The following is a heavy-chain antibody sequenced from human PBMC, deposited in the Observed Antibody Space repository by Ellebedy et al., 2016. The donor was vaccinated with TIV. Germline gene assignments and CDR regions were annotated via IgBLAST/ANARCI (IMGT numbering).Heavy chain of an antibody. V-gene: IGHV4-59*01. CDR3: ARDDDYYYYGMDV. CDR2: IYYSGST. CDR1: GGSISSYY. Sequence: SETLSLXCAVSGGSISSYYWSWIRQPPGKGLEWIGYIYYSGSTNYNPSLKSRVTISVDTSKNQFSLKLSSVTAADTAVYYCARDDDYYYYGMDVWGQGTTVTVSS. J-gene: IGHJ6*02.